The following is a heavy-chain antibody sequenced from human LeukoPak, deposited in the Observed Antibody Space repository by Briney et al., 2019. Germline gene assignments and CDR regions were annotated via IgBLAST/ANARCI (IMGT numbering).Heavy chain of an antibody. D-gene: IGHD6-19*01. CDR2: INWNGGST. CDR1: GFTFDDYG. Sequence: PGGSLRLSCAASGFTFDDYGMSWVRQAPGKGLEWVSGINWNGGSTGYADSVKGRFTISRDNAKNSLYLQMNSLRAEDTALYYCARDYPYSSGWYYFDYWGQGTLVTVSS. V-gene: IGHV3-20*04. J-gene: IGHJ4*02. CDR3: ARDYPYSSGWYYFDY.